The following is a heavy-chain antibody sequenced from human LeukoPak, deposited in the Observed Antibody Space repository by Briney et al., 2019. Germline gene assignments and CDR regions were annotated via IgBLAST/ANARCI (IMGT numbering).Heavy chain of an antibody. V-gene: IGHV3-53*01. CDR1: GFTVSSND. D-gene: IGHD1-26*01. CDR2: VYSGGST. J-gene: IGHJ4*02. CDR3: AKDRDSGNYYQTGDFHY. Sequence: GGSLRLSCAASGFTVSSNDMSWVRQAPGKGLECISVVYSGGSTDYADSVKGRFTISRDNSKNTLYLQMNSLRAEDTALYYCAKDRDSGNYYQTGDFHYWGQGTLVTVSS.